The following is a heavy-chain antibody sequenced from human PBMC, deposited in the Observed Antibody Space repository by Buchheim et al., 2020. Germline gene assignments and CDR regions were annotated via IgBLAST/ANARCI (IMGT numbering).Heavy chain of an antibody. CDR1: GGSVDSRTYH. CDR3: ARDRAGDYDIMTGTYFYGMDV. Sequence: HVRLQESGPGLVKPSETLSLTCPVSGGSVDSRTYHWSWIRQAPGKGLEWIGHISYTGNTNYSPSLKSRATISIDTSKNQFSLKLTSATAADTAVDYCARDRAGDYDIMTGTYFYGMDVWGQGTT. V-gene: IGHV4-61*01. J-gene: IGHJ6*02. CDR2: ISYTGNT. D-gene: IGHD3-9*01.